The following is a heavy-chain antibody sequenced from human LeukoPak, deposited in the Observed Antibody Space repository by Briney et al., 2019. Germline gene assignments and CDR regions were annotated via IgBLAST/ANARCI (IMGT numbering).Heavy chain of an antibody. V-gene: IGHV3-48*02. CDR1: GFTFSSYS. D-gene: IGHD3-9*01. CDR2: ITSSSSTI. J-gene: IGHJ4*02. CDR3: AKTYYDILTGYYRVLAWYYFDY. Sequence: GGSLRLSCAASGFTFSSYSMNWVRQAPGKGLEWVSYITSSSSTIYYADSVKGRFTISRDNAKNSLYLQMNSLRDEDTAVYYCAKTYYDILTGYYRVLAWYYFDYWGQGTLVTVSS.